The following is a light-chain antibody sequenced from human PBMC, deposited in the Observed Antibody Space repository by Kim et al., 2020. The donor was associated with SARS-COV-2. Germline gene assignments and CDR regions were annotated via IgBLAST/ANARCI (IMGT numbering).Light chain of an antibody. J-gene: IGLJ3*02. CDR1: NIGSKS. CDR3: QVWDSSSDHWV. V-gene: IGLV3-21*04. CDR2: YDS. Sequence: AARKTARITCGGNNIGSKSVPWYQQKPGQAPVLVIYYDSDRPSGIPERFSGSNSGNTATLTISRVEAGDEADYYCQVWDSSSDHWVFGGGTQLTVL.